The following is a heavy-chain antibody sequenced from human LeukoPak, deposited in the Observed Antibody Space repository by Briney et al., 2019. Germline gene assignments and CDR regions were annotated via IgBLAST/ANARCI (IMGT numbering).Heavy chain of an antibody. CDR1: GGTFSSYA. V-gene: IGHV1-69*13. J-gene: IGHJ4*02. Sequence: SVKVSCQASGGTFSSYAISWVRQAPGQGLAWMGVIIPIFGTANYAQKFQGRVTITADESTSTAYMELSSLRSEDTAVYYCARDKNLGIVGATQSLDYWGQGTLVTVSS. CDR3: ARDKNLGIVGATQSLDY. CDR2: IIPIFGTA. D-gene: IGHD1-26*01.